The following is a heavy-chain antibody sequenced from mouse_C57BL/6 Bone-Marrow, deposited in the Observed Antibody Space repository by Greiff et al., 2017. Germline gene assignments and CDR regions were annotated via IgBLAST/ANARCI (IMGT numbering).Heavy chain of an antibody. J-gene: IGHJ2*01. CDR3: TTRDYGSSYY. CDR2: IDPENGDT. CDR1: GFNIKDDY. D-gene: IGHD1-1*01. V-gene: IGHV14-4*01. Sequence: LVESGAELVRPGASVKLSCTASGFNIKDDYMHWVKQRPEQGLEWIGWIDPENGDTEYASKFQGKATITADTSSNTAYLQLSSLTSEDTAVYYCTTRDYGSSYYWGQGTTLTVSS.